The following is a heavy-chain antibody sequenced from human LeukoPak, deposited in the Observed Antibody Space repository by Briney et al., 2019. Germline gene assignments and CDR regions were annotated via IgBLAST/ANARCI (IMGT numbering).Heavy chain of an antibody. D-gene: IGHD3-16*02. CDR3: AKDFYVWGSYRSHDAFDI. Sequence: PGGSLRLSCAASGFTFSSYSMDWVRQAPGKGLEWVSCISSSSSYIYYADSVKGRFTISRDSAKNSLYLQMNSLRAEDTAVYYCAKDFYVWGSYRSHDAFDIWGQGTMVTVSS. J-gene: IGHJ3*02. CDR1: GFTFSSYS. CDR2: ISSSSSYI. V-gene: IGHV3-21*01.